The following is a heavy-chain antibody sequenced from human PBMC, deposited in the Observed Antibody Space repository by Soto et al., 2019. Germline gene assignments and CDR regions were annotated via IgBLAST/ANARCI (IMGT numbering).Heavy chain of an antibody. CDR1: GGSFSGYY. CDR2: INHSGST. Sequence: PSETLSLTCAVYGGSFSGYYWSWIRQPSGKGLEWIGEINHSGSTNYNPSLKSRVTISVDTSKNQFSLKLSSVTAADTAVYYCARATFDYGERLGWFDPWGQGTLVTVSS. CDR3: ARATFDYGERLGWFDP. J-gene: IGHJ5*02. V-gene: IGHV4-34*01. D-gene: IGHD4-17*01.